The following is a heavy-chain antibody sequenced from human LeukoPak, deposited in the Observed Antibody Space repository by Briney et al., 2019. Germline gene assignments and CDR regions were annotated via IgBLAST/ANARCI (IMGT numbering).Heavy chain of an antibody. Sequence: PSETLSLTCTVSGGSVSSGIYYWIWIRQPPGKGLEWIGYIYYTGSTNYNPSLKSRVTMSVDTSTNQFSLKLSSVTAADTAVYYCARRAPRAAGTRGAFDIWGQGTMVTVSS. V-gene: IGHV4-61*01. J-gene: IGHJ3*02. CDR2: IYYTGST. CDR3: ARRAPRAAGTRGAFDI. D-gene: IGHD6-13*01. CDR1: GGSVSSGIYY.